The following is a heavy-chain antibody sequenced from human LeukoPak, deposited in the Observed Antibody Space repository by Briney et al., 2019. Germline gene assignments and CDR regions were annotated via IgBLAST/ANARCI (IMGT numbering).Heavy chain of an antibody. D-gene: IGHD2-21*01. V-gene: IGHV4-61*02. J-gene: IGHJ6*03. CDR2: IYTSGST. CDR1: GGSISSGSYY. CDR3: ARAVTYCGGDCYSKSDYYYYCYMDV. Sequence: SQTLSLTCTVSGGSISSGSYYWRWIRQPARKGLEWIGRIYTSGSTNYNPYRKSPLTISVDTSKNQLSLNLLSVPAADTAVYYGARAVTYCGGDCYSKSDYYYYCYMDVWGKGTTVTVSS.